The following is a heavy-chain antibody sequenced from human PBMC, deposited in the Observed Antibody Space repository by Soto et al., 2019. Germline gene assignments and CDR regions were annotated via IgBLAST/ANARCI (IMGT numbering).Heavy chain of an antibody. V-gene: IGHV1-18*01. J-gene: IGHJ4*02. CDR3: ARGTYYYGSSGYLDFDY. CDR2: ISAYNGNT. D-gene: IGHD3-22*01. CDR1: GYTFTSYG. Sequence: ASVKVSCKASGYTFTSYGISWVRQAPGQGLEWMGWISAYNGNTNYAQKLQGRVTMTTDTSTSTAYMELRSLRSDDTAVYYCARGTYYYGSSGYLDFDYWGQGTLVTVSS.